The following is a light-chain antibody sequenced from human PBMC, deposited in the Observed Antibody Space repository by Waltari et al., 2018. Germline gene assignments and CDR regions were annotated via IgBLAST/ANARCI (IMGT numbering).Light chain of an antibody. V-gene: IGKV3-15*01. Sequence: EIVMTQSPATLSVSPGERATLSCSASPSVSSNLAWYQQTPGQAPRPLIYGASTRATGIPARFSGSGSGTEFTLTISSLQSEDFAVYYCQQYNNWPKLTFGGGTKVEIK. CDR3: QQYNNWPKLT. CDR1: PSVSSN. CDR2: GAS. J-gene: IGKJ4*01.